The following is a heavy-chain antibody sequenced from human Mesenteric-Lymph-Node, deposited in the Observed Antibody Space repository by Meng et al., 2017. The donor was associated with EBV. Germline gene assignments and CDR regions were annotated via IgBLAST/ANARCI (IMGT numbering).Heavy chain of an antibody. J-gene: IGHJ5*02. CDR2: IHHSGAT. V-gene: IGHV4-4*02. CDR1: GGSISSDNW. CDR3: ASVIYGSGLNSWFDP. D-gene: IGHD3-10*01. Sequence: VAPRESGPGLVEPSGTLPLTCAVSGGSISSDNWWTWVRQPPGKGLEWIGEIHHSGATNYNPSLKSRVTISVDKSKNQFSLKLSSVTAADAAVYFCASVIYGSGLNSWFDPWGHGTLVTVSS.